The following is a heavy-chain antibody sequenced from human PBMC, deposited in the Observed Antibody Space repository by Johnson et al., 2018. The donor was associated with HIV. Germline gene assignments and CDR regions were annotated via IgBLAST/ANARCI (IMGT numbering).Heavy chain of an antibody. V-gene: IGHV3-30*03. J-gene: IGHJ3*01. D-gene: IGHD2-8*01. CDR3: ASYAKREIEGRRGAFDV. CDR1: GFSFSNYG. CDR2: ISCDGSNK. Sequence: QVQLLESGGGVVQPGGSLRLSCAASGFSFSNYGMHWVRQAPGKGLEWVVVISCDGSNKYYADSVKGRFTLSRDNSNNSIYLQMNSLRAEDTAVYYCASYAKREIEGRRGAFDVWGQGTMVTVSS.